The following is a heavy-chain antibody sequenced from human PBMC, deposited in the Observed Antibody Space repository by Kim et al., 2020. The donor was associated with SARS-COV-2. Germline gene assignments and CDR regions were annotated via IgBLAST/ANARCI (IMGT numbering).Heavy chain of an antibody. CDR3: ASPGGSGYEYYDSSGYYDAFDI. CDR1: GGTFSSYA. D-gene: IGHD3-22*01. CDR2: IIPIFGTA. V-gene: IGHV1-69*13. J-gene: IGHJ3*02. Sequence: SVKVSCKASGGTFSSYAISWVRQAPGQGLEWMGGIIPIFGTANYAQKFQGRVTITADESTSTAYMELSSLRSEDTAVYYCASPGGSGYEYYDSSGYYDAFDIWGQGTMVTVSS.